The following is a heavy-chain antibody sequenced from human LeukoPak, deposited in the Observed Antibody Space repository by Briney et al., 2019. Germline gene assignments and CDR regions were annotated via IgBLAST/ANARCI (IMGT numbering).Heavy chain of an antibody. D-gene: IGHD3-22*01. CDR2: ISSSGSTI. CDR3: ARESDSSEGYFDY. V-gene: IGHV3-48*03. Sequence: GGSLRLSCAASGFTFSSYEMNWVRQAPGKGLEWVSYISSSGSTIYYADSVKGRFTISRDNAKNSLYLQMSSLRAEDTAVYYCARESDSSEGYFDYWGQGTLVTVSS. J-gene: IGHJ4*02. CDR1: GFTFSSYE.